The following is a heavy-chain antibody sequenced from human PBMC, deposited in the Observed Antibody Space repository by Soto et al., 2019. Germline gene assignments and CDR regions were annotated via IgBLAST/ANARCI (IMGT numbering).Heavy chain of an antibody. CDR3: ATNYGSGSTHFDY. J-gene: IGHJ4*02. V-gene: IGHV1-69*02. CDR2: IIPMVGMA. D-gene: IGHD3-10*01. CDR1: GDTFSFYT. Sequence: QVQLVQSGAEVKKPGSSVRLSCTASGDTFSFYTISWVRQAPGQGPEWMGRIIPMVGMADYPQKFQGRVTMSEDKSTRTAYMVLSSLRSDDTAVYFCATNYGSGSTHFDYWGQGTLVTVSS.